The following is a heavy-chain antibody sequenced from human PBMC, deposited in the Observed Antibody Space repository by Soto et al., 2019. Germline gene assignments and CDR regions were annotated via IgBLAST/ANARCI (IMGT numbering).Heavy chain of an antibody. CDR3: ARGAPENDSSGYYYLD. V-gene: IGHV1-69*13. CDR2: IIPIFGTA. J-gene: IGHJ4*02. D-gene: IGHD3-22*01. Sequence: SVKVSCKASGGTFSSYAISWVRQAPGQGLEWMGGIIPIFGTANYAQKFQGRVTITADESTSTAYMELSSLRSEDTAVYYCARGAPENDSSGYYYLDWGQGTLVTVSS. CDR1: GGTFSSYA.